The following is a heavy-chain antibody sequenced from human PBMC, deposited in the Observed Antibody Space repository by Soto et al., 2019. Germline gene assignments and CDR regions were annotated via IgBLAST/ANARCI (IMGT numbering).Heavy chain of an antibody. CDR3: ATISDNYYDSSGYYPDY. CDR1: GYTLTELC. CDR2: FDPEDGET. V-gene: IGHV1-24*01. Sequence: AQVKVSGKVSGYTLTELCMHMVRQAPGKGLEWMGGFDPEDGETIYAQKFQGRVTMTEDTSTDTAYMELSSLRSEDTAVYYCATISDNYYDSSGYYPDYWGQGTLVTVSS. J-gene: IGHJ4*02. D-gene: IGHD3-22*01.